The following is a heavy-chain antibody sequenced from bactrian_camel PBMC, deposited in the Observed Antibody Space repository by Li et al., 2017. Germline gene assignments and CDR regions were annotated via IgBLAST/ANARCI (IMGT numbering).Heavy chain of an antibody. J-gene: IGHJ4*01. V-gene: IGHV3S53*01. D-gene: IGHD2*01. CDR2: IESDGDT. CDR3: AADLARHCGSFSGFFGRGY. CDR1: VYVKNVDC. Sequence: HVQLVESGGGSVQAGGSLRLSCAASSVYVKNVDCMAWFRQPPGMEREGVAVIESDGDTTYSDSVKGRFTISKDNDKNTLYLQMNSLKPEDTAMYYCAADLARHCGSFSGFFGRGYWGQGIQVTVS.